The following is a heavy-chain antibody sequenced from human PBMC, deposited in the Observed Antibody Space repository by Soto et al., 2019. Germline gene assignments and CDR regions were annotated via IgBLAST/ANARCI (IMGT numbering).Heavy chain of an antibody. Sequence: ASVKVACKASGYSFTGYYMHWVRQAPGEGLEWMGWINPNSSGTNYAQKFQGLVTMTRDTSISTAYMELSRLRSDDTVVYYCARGGGCLNSHYYYGMDVWCQGTTVTVSS. V-gene: IGHV1-2*04. CDR1: GYSFTGYY. CDR3: ARGGGCLNSHYYYGMDV. J-gene: IGHJ6*02. D-gene: IGHD3-10*01. CDR2: INPNSSGT.